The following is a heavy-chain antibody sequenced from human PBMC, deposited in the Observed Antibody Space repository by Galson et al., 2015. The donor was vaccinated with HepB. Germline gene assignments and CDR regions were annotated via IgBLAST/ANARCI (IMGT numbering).Heavy chain of an antibody. V-gene: IGHV1-2*06. J-gene: IGHJ3*02. CDR2: INPNSGGT. Sequence: SVKVSCKVSGYTFTGYYMHWVRQAPGQGLEWMGRINPNSGGTNYAQKFQGRVIMTRDTSISTAYMELSRLRSDDTAVYYCSRSPLYYYDNSPDAFDIWGQGTMVTVSS. D-gene: IGHD3-22*01. CDR1: GYTFTGYY. CDR3: SRSPLYYYDNSPDAFDI.